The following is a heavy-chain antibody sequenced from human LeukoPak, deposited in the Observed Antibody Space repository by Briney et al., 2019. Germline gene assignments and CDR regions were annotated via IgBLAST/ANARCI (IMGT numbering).Heavy chain of an antibody. CDR1: GFSFSNYW. CDR2: VNSDGSIA. CDR3: ARPGDGFDY. D-gene: IGHD3-10*01. V-gene: IGHV3-74*01. Sequence: GGSLRLSCAASGFSFSNYWMHWVRQAPGKGLVWVSRVNSDGSIATYADSVKGRFAISRDNAKNTLYLQMNSLRAEDTAVYYCARPGDGFDYWGQGTLVTVSS. J-gene: IGHJ4*02.